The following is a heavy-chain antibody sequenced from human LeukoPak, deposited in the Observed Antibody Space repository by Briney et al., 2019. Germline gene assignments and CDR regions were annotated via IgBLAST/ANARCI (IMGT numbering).Heavy chain of an antibody. CDR3: AKGSLRVYGSGSVGLDY. Sequence: PGGSLRLSCAASGLTFRSYATSWVRQAPGKGLEWVSVIGGSGDSSTYDADSVKGRFAISRDNSKNTLYLHMNSLRAEDTAVYYCAKGSLRVYGSGSVGLDYWGQGTLVTVSS. D-gene: IGHD3-10*01. CDR1: GLTFRSYA. V-gene: IGHV3-23*01. J-gene: IGHJ4*02. CDR2: IGGSGDSST.